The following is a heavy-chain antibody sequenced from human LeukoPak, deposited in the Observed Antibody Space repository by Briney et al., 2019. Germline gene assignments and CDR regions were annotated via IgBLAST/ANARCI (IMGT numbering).Heavy chain of an antibody. CDR3: ARVDTVMAYYFDL. Sequence: GGSLRLSCAASGFTVSTNCMTWVRQAPGKGLEWVSTIYSGGTTYYADSVMGRFTISRHNSRNTLYLQMNSLRAEDTAVYYCARVDTVMAYYFDLWGQGTLVTVST. D-gene: IGHD5-18*01. CDR1: GFTVSTNC. V-gene: IGHV3-53*04. CDR2: IYSGGTT. J-gene: IGHJ4*02.